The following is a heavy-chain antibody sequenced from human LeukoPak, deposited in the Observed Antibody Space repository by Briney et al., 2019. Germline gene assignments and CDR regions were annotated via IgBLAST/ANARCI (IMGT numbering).Heavy chain of an antibody. J-gene: IGHJ4*02. CDR2: IYYSGST. V-gene: IGHV4-39*01. Sequence: SETLSLTCTVSGGSISSSSYYWGWIRQPPGKGLEWIGSIYYSGSTSYNPSLKSRVTISVETSKNQCSLKLSSVTAADTAFYYCARNHTHEGYGYYFDYWGQGTLVTVSS. CDR3: ARNHTHEGYGYYFDY. D-gene: IGHD4-17*01. CDR1: GGSISSSSYY.